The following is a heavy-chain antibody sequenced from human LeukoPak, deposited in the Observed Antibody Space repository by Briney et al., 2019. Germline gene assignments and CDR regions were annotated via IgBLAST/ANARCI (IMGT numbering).Heavy chain of an antibody. Sequence: KTSETLSLTCTVSGGSISSSSYYWGWIRQPPGKGLEWIGSIYYSGSTYYNPSLKSRVTISVDTSKNQFSLKLSSVTAADTAVYYCARHRITYYYDSSGPSHAFDIWGQGTMVTVSS. CDR2: IYYSGST. CDR3: ARHRITYYYDSSGPSHAFDI. V-gene: IGHV4-39*01. CDR1: GGSISSSSYY. J-gene: IGHJ3*02. D-gene: IGHD3-22*01.